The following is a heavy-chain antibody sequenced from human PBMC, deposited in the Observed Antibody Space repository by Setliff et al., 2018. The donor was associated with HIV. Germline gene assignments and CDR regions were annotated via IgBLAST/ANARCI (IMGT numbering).Heavy chain of an antibody. CDR2: ISTSGST. CDR3: TRLAGGYADY. D-gene: IGHD5-12*01. J-gene: IGHJ4*02. CDR1: GASFTTHY. V-gene: IGHV4-4*09. Sequence: SETLSLTCTVSGASFTTHYWSLIRQPPGKGLEWIGCISTSGSTNYNPSLKSRVTLSIDMSKNQFSLKMSSVIAADTAVYYCTRLAGGYADYWGQGTLVTVSS.